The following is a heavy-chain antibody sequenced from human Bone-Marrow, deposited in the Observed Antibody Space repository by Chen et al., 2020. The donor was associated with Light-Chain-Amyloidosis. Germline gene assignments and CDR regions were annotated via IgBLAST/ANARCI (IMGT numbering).Heavy chain of an antibody. D-gene: IGHD2-8*01. V-gene: IGHV4-39*01. J-gene: IGHJ5*02. CDR1: GGSITSSGYY. CDR2: VYYGGST. CDR3: ARNCTSEIRGGWFDP. Sequence: QLQLQEAGPXLVKPSETLSLTCTISGGSITSSGYYWGWFRQPPGKGLEWVATVYYGGSTYYNPALKNRVLISVDTSRNQFSLKLASXTASDTAVYFCARNCTSEIRGGWFDPWGPGTLVTVSS.